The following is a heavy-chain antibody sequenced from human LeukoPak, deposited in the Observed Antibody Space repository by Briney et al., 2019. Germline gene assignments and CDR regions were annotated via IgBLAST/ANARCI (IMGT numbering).Heavy chain of an antibody. D-gene: IGHD2-8*02. V-gene: IGHV3-30-3*01. CDR2: ISYDGSNK. J-gene: IGHJ3*02. CDR3: AREIVLEGAFDI. CDR1: GFTFSSYA. Sequence: GGSLRLSCAASGFTFSSYAMHWVRQASGKGLEWVAVISYDGSNKYYADSVKGRFTISRDNSKNTLYLQMNSLRAEDTAVYYCAREIVLEGAFDIWGQGTMVTVSS.